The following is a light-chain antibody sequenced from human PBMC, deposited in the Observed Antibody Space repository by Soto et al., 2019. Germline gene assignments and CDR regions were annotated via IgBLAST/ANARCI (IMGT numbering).Light chain of an antibody. CDR1: QSISSW. CDR3: QQYKVYPYI. J-gene: IGKJ2*01. V-gene: IGKV1-5*03. CDR2: KAS. Sequence: DIQMTQSPSTLSASVGDRVTITCRASQSISSWLAWYQQKPGQAPKLLIYKASDLQSGISSRFSGSGSGTECTLTISRLQPDDYATYYCQQYKVYPYIFGQGTKLE.